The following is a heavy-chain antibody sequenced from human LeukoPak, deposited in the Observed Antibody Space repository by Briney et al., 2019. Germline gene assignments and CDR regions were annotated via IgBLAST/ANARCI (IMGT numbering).Heavy chain of an antibody. CDR1: GYTFTSYN. V-gene: IGHV1-3*01. J-gene: IGHJ4*02. Sequence: GASVKVSCKASGYTFTSYNIHWVRQAPGQRLEWMGWMNAGNGDTKYSQNFQGRVTVTRDTSASTAYMDLSSLRSEDAAVYYCARDSGSGNNDYWGQGTLVTVSS. CDR3: ARDSGSGNNDY. D-gene: IGHD1-26*01. CDR2: MNAGNGDT.